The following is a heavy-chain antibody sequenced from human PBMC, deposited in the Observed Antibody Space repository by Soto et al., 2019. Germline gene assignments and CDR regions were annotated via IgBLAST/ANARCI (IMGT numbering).Heavy chain of an antibody. CDR3: ARLTRGYSYGLYFDY. CDR2: IGTAGDT. Sequence: GGSLRLSCAASGFTFSSYDMHWVRQATGKGLEWVSAIGTAGDTYYPGSVKGRFTISRENAKNSLYLQMNSLRAEDTAVYYCARLTRGYSYGLYFDYWGQGTLVTVSS. CDR1: GFTFSSYD. D-gene: IGHD5-18*01. V-gene: IGHV3-13*01. J-gene: IGHJ4*02.